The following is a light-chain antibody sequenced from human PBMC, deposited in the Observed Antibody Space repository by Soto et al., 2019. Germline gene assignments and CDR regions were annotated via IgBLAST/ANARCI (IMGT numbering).Light chain of an antibody. J-gene: IGKJ1*01. CDR3: QKYNSALWA. CDR1: QGISNY. CDR2: AAS. Sequence: DLQMTQSPSSLSASVGDRVTITCRASQGISNYLAWYQQKPGKVPKLLIYAASTVQSGVPSRFSGSGSGTDFTLTISSLQPEDVATYYCQKYNSALWAFGQGTKVEIK. V-gene: IGKV1-27*01.